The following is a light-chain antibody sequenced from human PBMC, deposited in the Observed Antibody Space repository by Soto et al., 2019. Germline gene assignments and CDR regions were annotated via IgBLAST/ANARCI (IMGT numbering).Light chain of an antibody. J-gene: IGKJ1*01. Sequence: EIVLTQSPGTLSLSPGERATLSCRASQSVSSSYLAWYQQKPGQAPRLLIYGASSRATGIPDRFSGSGSGTDFTLTISRLEPEDSAVYYCQQYGSSRWTFGQPTKVDIK. CDR1: QSVSSSY. V-gene: IGKV3-20*01. CDR2: GAS. CDR3: QQYGSSRWT.